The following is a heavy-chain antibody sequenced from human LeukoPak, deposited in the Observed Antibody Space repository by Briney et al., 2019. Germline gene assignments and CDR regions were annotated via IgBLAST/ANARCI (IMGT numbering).Heavy chain of an antibody. CDR2: INHSGST. D-gene: IGHD6-19*01. J-gene: IGHJ4*02. V-gene: IGHV4-59*01. Sequence: SETLSLTCTVSGGSISSYYWSWIRQPPGKGLEWIGEINHSGSTNYNPSLKSRVTISVDTSKNQFSLKLSSVTTADTAVYYCARDFGSSGWYGAFDYWGQGTLVTVSS. CDR1: GGSISSYY. CDR3: ARDFGSSGWYGAFDY.